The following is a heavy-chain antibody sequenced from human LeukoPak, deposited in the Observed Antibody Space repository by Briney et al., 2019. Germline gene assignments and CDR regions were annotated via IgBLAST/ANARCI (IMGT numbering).Heavy chain of an antibody. CDR2: IYYSEST. Sequence: TSESLSLTCTVSGGSISSSSYYWGWIRQPPGKGLEWTGGIYYSESTYYNPSLKRRVTISVDTSKNQFSLKLSSVTAADTAVYYCARQRKSLISDLDYWGQGTLVTVSS. CDR3: ARQRKSLISDLDY. CDR1: GGSISSSSYY. J-gene: IGHJ4*02. D-gene: IGHD6-25*01. V-gene: IGHV4-39*01.